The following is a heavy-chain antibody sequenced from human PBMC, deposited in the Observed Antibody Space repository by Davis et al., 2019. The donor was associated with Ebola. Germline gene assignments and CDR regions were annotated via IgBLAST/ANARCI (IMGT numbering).Heavy chain of an antibody. D-gene: IGHD6-13*01. Sequence: HTGGSLRLSCAASGFTFSSYAMTWVRQAPGKGLVWVSRINIDGSSTSYADSVKGRFTISRDNAKNTLYLQMNSLRAEDTAVYYCARGGNYFDYWGQGTLVTVSS. V-gene: IGHV3-74*01. J-gene: IGHJ4*02. CDR3: ARGGNYFDY. CDR1: GFTFSSYA. CDR2: INIDGSST.